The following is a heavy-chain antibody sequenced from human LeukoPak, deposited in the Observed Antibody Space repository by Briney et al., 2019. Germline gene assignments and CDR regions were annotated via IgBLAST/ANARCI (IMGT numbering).Heavy chain of an antibody. CDR1: GASISNSAYY. CDR2: VHYSGST. D-gene: IGHD3-3*01. CDR3: ARLFFVIDT. J-gene: IGHJ5*02. Sequence: SETLSLSCTVSGASISNSAYYWLWIRQPPGEGLQCIGTVHYSGSTFYNPSLKSRVNISVDTSKNQFSLQLSSVTAADTAVYYCARLFFVIDTWGQGTLVTVSS. V-gene: IGHV4-39*01.